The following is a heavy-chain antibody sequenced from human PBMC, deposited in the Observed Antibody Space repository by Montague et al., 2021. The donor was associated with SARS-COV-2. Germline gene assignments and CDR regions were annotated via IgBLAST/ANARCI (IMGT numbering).Heavy chain of an antibody. Sequence: FLRFSWVASGFRFSDYYMSWIRQAPVKGLEWLSYISSSSTYTNYSDSVKGRFTISRDNAKNSLYLQMNSLRAEDTAVYYCARDVAMAYHYYGMDVWGQGTTVTGSS. CDR3: ARDVAMAYHYYGMDV. CDR1: GFRFSDYY. V-gene: IGHV3-11*06. CDR2: ISSSSTYT. D-gene: IGHD5-24*01. J-gene: IGHJ6*02.